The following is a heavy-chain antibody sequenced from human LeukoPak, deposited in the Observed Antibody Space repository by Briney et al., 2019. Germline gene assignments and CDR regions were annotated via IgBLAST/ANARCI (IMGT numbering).Heavy chain of an antibody. CDR1: GGSFSGYY. V-gene: IGHV4-34*01. Sequence: PSETLSLTCAVYGGSFSGYYWSWIRQPPGKGLEWIGEINHSGSTNYNPSLKSRVTISVDTSKNQFSLKPSSVTAADTAVYYCALVVPAITGWFDPWGQGTLVTVSS. D-gene: IGHD2-2*01. CDR2: INHSGST. CDR3: ALVVPAITGWFDP. J-gene: IGHJ5*02.